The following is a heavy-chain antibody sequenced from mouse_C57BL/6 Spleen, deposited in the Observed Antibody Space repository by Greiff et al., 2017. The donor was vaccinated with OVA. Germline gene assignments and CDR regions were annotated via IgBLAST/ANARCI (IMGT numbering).Heavy chain of an antibody. CDR2: INPNNGGT. CDR3: AIIYYGYDGFDY. J-gene: IGHJ2*01. CDR1: GYTFTDYN. D-gene: IGHD2-2*01. Sequence: EVKLQESGPELVKPGASVKIPCKASGYTFTDYNMDWVKQSHGKSLEWIGDINPNNGGTIYNQKFKGKATLTVDKSSSTAYMELRSLTSEDTAVYYCAIIYYGYDGFDYWGQGTTLTVSS. V-gene: IGHV1-18*01.